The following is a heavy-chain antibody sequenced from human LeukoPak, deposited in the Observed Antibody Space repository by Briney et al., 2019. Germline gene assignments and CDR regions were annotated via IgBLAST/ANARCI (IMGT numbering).Heavy chain of an antibody. V-gene: IGHV3-23*01. J-gene: IGHJ4*02. CDR3: AKDGPYDSSGYYYSEGFDY. D-gene: IGHD3-22*01. Sequence: GGSLRLSCAASGFTFSSYAMSWVRQAPGKGLEWVSAISGSGGSTYYADSVKGRFTISRDNSKNTLYPQMNSLRAEDTAVYYCAKDGPYDSSGYYYSEGFDYWGQGTLVTVSS. CDR2: ISGSGGST. CDR1: GFTFSSYA.